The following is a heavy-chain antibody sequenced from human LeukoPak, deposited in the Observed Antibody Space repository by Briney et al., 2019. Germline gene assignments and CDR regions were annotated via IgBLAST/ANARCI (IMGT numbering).Heavy chain of an antibody. V-gene: IGHV1-2*02. Sequence: SVKVSCKGSRYTCTDHYMNWVRLAPGQGLEWMGWINPNSGDTNYAQKFQGRVTMNRDTSISTAYMELSRLRSDDTAVYYCARGAGIASVAVSYYCYYGMDVWGQGTTVTVSS. CDR1: RYTCTDHY. D-gene: IGHD6-19*01. CDR3: ARGAGIASVAVSYYCYYGMDV. CDR2: INPNSGDT. J-gene: IGHJ6*02.